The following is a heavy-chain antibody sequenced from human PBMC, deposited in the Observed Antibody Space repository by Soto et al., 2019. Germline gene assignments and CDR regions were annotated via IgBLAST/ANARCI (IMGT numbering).Heavy chain of an antibody. V-gene: IGHV6-1*01. CDR1: GDSVSSTSTA. CDR3: ARGSYYSGWV. CDR2: TYYRSNWYT. D-gene: IGHD6-19*01. J-gene: IGHJ4*02. Sequence: SQTLSLTCAISGDSVSSTSTAWSWIRQSPSRGLEWLGRTYYRSNWYTDYAVSVKSRITISPDTSKNQFSLQLNSVTPEDTAVYYCARGSYYSGWVWGQGTLVSVSS.